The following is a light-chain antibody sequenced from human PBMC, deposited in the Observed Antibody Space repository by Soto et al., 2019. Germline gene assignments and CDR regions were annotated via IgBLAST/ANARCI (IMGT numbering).Light chain of an antibody. CDR2: EVN. J-gene: IGLJ1*01. Sequence: QSALTQPPSASGSPGQSVTISCTGTSSDVGGYNYVSWYQQHPGKAPKVMIYEVNKRPSGVPDRFSGSKSGNTASLTVSGLQAEDEADDYCSSYAGTNILYVFGTGTKLTVL. V-gene: IGLV2-8*01. CDR3: SSYAGTNILYV. CDR1: SSDVGGYNY.